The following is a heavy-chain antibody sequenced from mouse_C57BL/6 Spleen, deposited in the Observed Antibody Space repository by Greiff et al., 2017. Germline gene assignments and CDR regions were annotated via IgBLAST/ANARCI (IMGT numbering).Heavy chain of an antibody. CDR3: STGLGDY. V-gene: IGHV1-42*01. Sequence: VHVKQSGPELVKPGASVKISCKASGYSFTGYYMNWVKQSPEKSLEWIGEINPSTGGTTYNQKFKAKATLTVDKSSSAAYMQLKSLTSEDSAVYYCSTGLGDYWGQGTSVTVSS. CDR1: GYSFTGYY. J-gene: IGHJ4*01. CDR2: INPSTGGT. D-gene: IGHD3-1*01.